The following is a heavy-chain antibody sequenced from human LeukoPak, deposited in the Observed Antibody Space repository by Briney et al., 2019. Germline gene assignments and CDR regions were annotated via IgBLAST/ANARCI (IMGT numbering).Heavy chain of an antibody. V-gene: IGHV3-15*01. CDR2: VKSRSAGETT. Sequence: SGGSLRLSCAASGVSISNDWMSWVRQAPGKGLEWVARVKSRSAGETTDYAAPVKGRFTISRDDSKNTLYLQMNSLKTEDTAVYYCTLIQGWGSGSYYRDFWGRGTLVTVSS. J-gene: IGHJ4*02. CDR3: TLIQGWGSGSYYRDF. D-gene: IGHD3-10*01. CDR1: GVSISNDW.